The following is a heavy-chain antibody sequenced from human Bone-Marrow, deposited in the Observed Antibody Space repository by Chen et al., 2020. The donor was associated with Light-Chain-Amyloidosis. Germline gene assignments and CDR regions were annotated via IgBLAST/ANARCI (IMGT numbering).Heavy chain of an antibody. CDR2: INVRGTIL. J-gene: IGHJ3*01. Sequence: EVQLVESGGGLLQPGGSVRLSCAVSGFDFSDFWMHWVRQVPGKGPVWVSRINVRGTILTYAESVKGRFTISRDNARSTLFLQMDRLRAEDTAIYYCARQDYASSWYPSFDAWGHGTMVTVSS. CDR3: ARQDYASSWYPSFDA. CDR1: GFDFSDFW. V-gene: IGHV3-74*03. D-gene: IGHD6-13*01.